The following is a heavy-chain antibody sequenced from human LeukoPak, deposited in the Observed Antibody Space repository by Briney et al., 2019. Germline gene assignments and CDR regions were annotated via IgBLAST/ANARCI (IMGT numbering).Heavy chain of an antibody. CDR2: ISGSGGST. Sequence: EGSLRLSCAASGFTFSSYAMSWVRQAPGKGLEWVSAISGSGGSTYYADSVKGRFTISRDNSKNTLYLQMNSLRAEDTAVYYCAKVVYGSGFNWFDPWGQGTLVTVSS. D-gene: IGHD3-10*01. V-gene: IGHV3-23*01. CDR3: AKVVYGSGFNWFDP. J-gene: IGHJ5*02. CDR1: GFTFSSYA.